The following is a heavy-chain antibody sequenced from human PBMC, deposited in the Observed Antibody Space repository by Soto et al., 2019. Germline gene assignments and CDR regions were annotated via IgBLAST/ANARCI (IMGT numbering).Heavy chain of an antibody. Sequence: SETLSLTCTVSGGSISSSSYYWGWIRQPPGKGLEWIGSIYYSGSTYYNPSLKSRVTISVDTSKNQFSLKLSSVTAADTAVYYCARHKEYLHFDYWGQGTLVTVSS. CDR1: GGSISSSSYY. V-gene: IGHV4-39*01. CDR2: IYYSGST. J-gene: IGHJ4*02. CDR3: ARHKEYLHFDY. D-gene: IGHD2-2*02.